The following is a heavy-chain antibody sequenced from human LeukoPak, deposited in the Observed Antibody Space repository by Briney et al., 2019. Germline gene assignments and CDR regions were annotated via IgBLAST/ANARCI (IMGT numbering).Heavy chain of an antibody. CDR2: INHSGST. Sequence: PPETLSLTCTVSGGSISSYYWSWIRQPPGKGLEWIGEINHSGSTNYNPSLKSRVTISVDTSKNQFSLKLSSVTAADTAVYYCARHGPYIVVADVWGKGTTVTVSS. V-gene: IGHV4-34*01. CDR1: GGSISSYY. D-gene: IGHD2-2*01. CDR3: ARHGPYIVVADV. J-gene: IGHJ6*04.